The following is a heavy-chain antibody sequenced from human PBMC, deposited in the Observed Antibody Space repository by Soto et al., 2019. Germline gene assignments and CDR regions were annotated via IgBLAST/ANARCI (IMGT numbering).Heavy chain of an antibody. CDR1: GGSISSYY. J-gene: IGHJ4*02. V-gene: IGHV4-59*01. CDR2: IYYSGST. D-gene: IGHD3-22*01. Sequence: PSGTLSLTCTVSGGSISSYYWSLIRQPPGKGLEWIGYIYYSGSTNYNPSLKSRVTISVDTSKNQFSLKLSSVTAADTAVYYCARGDYYDSSGFFDYWGQGTLVTVSS. CDR3: ARGDYYDSSGFFDY.